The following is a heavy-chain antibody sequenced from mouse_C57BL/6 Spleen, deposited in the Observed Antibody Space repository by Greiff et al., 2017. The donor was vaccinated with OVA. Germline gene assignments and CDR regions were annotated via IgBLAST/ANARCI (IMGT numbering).Heavy chain of an antibody. J-gene: IGHJ3*01. D-gene: IGHD6-1*01. CDR1: GFTFSSYG. Sequence: EVKLMESGGDLVKPGGSLKLSCAASGFTFSSYGMSWVRQTPDKRLEWVATISSGGSYTYYPDSVKGRFTISRDNAKNTRYLQMSSLKSEDTAMYYCARQEDSPAWFAYWGQGTLVTVSA. CDR3: ARQEDSPAWFAY. CDR2: ISSGGSYT. V-gene: IGHV5-6*01.